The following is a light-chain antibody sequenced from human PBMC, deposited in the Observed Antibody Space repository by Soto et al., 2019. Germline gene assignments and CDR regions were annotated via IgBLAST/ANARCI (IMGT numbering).Light chain of an antibody. J-gene: IGLJ1*01. V-gene: IGLV2-14*01. Sequence: QSVLTQPASVSGSPGQSITISCTGTSSDVGGYNYVSWYLHHPGQAPKLMIYEVDTRPSGVSDRFSGSKSDNTASLTISGLQAEDEADYYCSSYTSSSTSFVFRSGTKVT. CDR3: SSYTSSSTSFV. CDR1: SSDVGGYNY. CDR2: EVD.